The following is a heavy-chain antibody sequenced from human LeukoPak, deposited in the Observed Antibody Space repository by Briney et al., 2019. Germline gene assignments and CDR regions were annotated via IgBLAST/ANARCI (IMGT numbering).Heavy chain of an antibody. V-gene: IGHV3-21*01. CDR2: ISSSSSYI. D-gene: IGHD5-18*01. Sequence: GGSLRLSCAASGFTFSSYSMNWVRQAPGKGLEWVSSISSSSSYIYYADSVKGRFTVSRDNAKNSLYLQMNSLRAEDTAVYYCARADWDTAMIDYWGQGTLVTVSS. CDR3: ARADWDTAMIDY. J-gene: IGHJ4*02. CDR1: GFTFSSYS.